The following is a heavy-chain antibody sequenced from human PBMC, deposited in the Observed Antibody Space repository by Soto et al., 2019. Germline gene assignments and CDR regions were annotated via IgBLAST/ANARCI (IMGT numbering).Heavy chain of an antibody. Sequence: GGSLRLSCAASGFTFSSFAMSWVRQAPGKGLEWVSAISGSGGSTYYADSVKGRFTISRDNSKNTLYLQMNSLRAEDTAVYYCAKAKSALNCSSTSCYTDYYYGMDVWGQGTTVTVSS. D-gene: IGHD2-2*02. CDR3: AKAKSALNCSSTSCYTDYYYGMDV. J-gene: IGHJ6*02. CDR2: ISGSGGST. CDR1: GFTFSSFA. V-gene: IGHV3-23*01.